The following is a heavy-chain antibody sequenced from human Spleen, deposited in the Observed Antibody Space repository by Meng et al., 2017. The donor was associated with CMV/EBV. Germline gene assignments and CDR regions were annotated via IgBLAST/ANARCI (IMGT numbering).Heavy chain of an antibody. J-gene: IGHJ4*02. Sequence: QVQLRHWGAGVFQPPTTLSLACAVNGGSFSGYYWSWIRQPPGKGLEWIGEINHSGSTNYNPSLKSRVTISVDTSKNQFSLKLSSVTAADTAVYSCATGSGDFDHWGQGTLVTVSS. CDR1: GGSFSGYY. V-gene: IGHV4-34*01. CDR2: INHSGST. D-gene: IGHD1-26*01. CDR3: ATGSGDFDH.